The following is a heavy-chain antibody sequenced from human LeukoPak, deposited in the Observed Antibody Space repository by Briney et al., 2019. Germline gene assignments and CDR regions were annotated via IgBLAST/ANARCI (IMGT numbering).Heavy chain of an antibody. CDR2: ISYSGST. D-gene: IGHD6-19*01. CDR1: GGSISSYY. CDR3: ARGGWALGLHYYMDV. V-gene: IGHV4-59*01. J-gene: IGHJ6*03. Sequence: SETLSLTCTVSGGSISSYYWSWIRQPPGKGLEWIGYISYSGSTNYNPSLKSRVTISLDTSKNQFSLKRSSVTAADTAVYYCARGGWALGLHYYMDVWGKGTTVTVSS.